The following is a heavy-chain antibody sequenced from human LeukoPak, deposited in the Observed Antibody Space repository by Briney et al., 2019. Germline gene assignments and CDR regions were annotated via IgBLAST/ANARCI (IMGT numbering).Heavy chain of an antibody. Sequence: SVKVSCKASGGTFSSYAISWVRQAPGQGLEWMGGIIPIIGTANYAQKFQGRVTITADESTSTAYMELSSLRSEDTAVYYCARDDSSGYPTDYWGQGTLVTVSS. CDR1: GGTFSSYA. J-gene: IGHJ4*02. CDR3: ARDDSSGYPTDY. CDR2: IIPIIGTA. D-gene: IGHD3-22*01. V-gene: IGHV1-69*01.